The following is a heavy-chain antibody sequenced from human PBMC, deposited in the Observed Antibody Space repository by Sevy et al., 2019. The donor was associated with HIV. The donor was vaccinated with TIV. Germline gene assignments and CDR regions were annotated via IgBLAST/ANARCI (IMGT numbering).Heavy chain of an antibody. J-gene: IGHJ4*02. CDR3: ARRNWNPYHFDY. V-gene: IGHV4-39*01. CDR2: IYYSGST. CDR1: GGSISSSSYY. D-gene: IGHD1-1*01. Sequence: SETLSLTCTVSGGSISSSSYYWGWIRQPPGKGLEWIGSIYYSGSTYYNPSLKSRVTISVDTSKNQFSLKLSSVTAADTALYYCARRNWNPYHFDYWGQGTLVTVSS.